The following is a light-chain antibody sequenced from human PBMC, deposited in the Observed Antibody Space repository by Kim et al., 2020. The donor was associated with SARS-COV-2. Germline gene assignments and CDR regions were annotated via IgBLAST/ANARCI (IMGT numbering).Light chain of an antibody. Sequence: LSVCPGQPAPLARRARQRLSHFAGFPQKPGQAPSLLIYGVSNSATGIPDRFSGSGSDTDFTLTISRLEPEDLAVYYCHQYYSIPKTFGQGTKLEI. J-gene: IGKJ2*01. CDR3: HQYYSIPKT. V-gene: IGKV3-20*01. CDR2: GVS. CDR1: QRLSH.